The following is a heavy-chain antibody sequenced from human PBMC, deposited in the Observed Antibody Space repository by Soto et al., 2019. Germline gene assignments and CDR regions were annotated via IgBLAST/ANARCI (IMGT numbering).Heavy chain of an antibody. CDR3: ARVYKVGWHIYWYFDL. J-gene: IGHJ2*01. V-gene: IGHV3-7*01. CDR2: IKYDESEK. CDR1: GLVFNKNW. D-gene: IGHD1-20*01. Sequence: PGGSLRLSCVASGLVFNKNWMSWVRQAPGKGPEWVASIKYDESEKYYVDSVKGRFTISRDNAKNSLYLQMNSLRAEDTAVYYCARVYKVGWHIYWYFDLWGRGTLVTVSS.